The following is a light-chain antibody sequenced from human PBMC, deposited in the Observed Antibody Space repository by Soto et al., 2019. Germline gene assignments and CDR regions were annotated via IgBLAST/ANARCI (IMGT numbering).Light chain of an antibody. CDR3: SSYTSGSTWV. J-gene: IGLJ3*02. Sequence: QSVLTQPASVYGSPGQSITISCTGTSSDVGGYNYVSWYQQHPGKAPKLMIYEVSNRPSGVSNRFSGSKSGNTASLTISGLQAEDEADYYCSSYTSGSTWVFGGGTKVTVL. V-gene: IGLV2-14*01. CDR1: SSDVGGYNY. CDR2: EVS.